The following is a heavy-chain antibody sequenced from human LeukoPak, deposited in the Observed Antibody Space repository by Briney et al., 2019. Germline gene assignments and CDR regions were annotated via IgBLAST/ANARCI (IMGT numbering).Heavy chain of an antibody. D-gene: IGHD6-6*01. Sequence: GGSLRLSRAASGFTFSSYSMNWVRQAPGKGLEWVSSISSSSSYIYYADSVKGRFTTSRDNAKNSLYLQMNSLRAEDTAVYYCATIEYSSSTLDYWGQGTLVTVSS. CDR1: GFTFSSYS. J-gene: IGHJ4*02. CDR3: ATIEYSSSTLDY. CDR2: ISSSSSYI. V-gene: IGHV3-21*01.